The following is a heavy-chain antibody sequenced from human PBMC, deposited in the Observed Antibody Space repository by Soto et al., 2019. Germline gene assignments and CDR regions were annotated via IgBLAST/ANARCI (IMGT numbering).Heavy chain of an antibody. J-gene: IGHJ6*02. D-gene: IGHD1-26*01. V-gene: IGHV1-69*01. CDR2: IIPIFGTA. CDR3: ARGLGIVNYYGMDV. CDR1: GSTFSSYA. Sequence: QVQLVQSGAEVKKPGSSVKVSCKASGSTFSSYAISWVRQAPGQGLEWMGGIIPIFGTANYAHKFQGRVTITADESTSTAYMELSSLRSEDTAVYYCARGLGIVNYYGMDVWGQGTTVTVSS.